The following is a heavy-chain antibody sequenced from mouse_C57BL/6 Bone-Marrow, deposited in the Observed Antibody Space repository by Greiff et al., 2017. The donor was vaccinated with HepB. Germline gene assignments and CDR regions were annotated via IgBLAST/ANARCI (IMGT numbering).Heavy chain of an antibody. CDR3: ARELRLRFAY. CDR2: IDPSDSYT. CDR1: GYTFTSYW. D-gene: IGHD3-2*02. V-gene: IGHV1-69*01. Sequence: QVQLQQPGAELVMPGASVKLSCKASGYTFTSYWMHWVKQRPGQGLEWIGEIDPSDSYTNNNQKFKGKSTLTVDKSSSTAYMQLSSLTSEDSAVYYCARELRLRFAYWGQGTLVTVSA. J-gene: IGHJ3*01.